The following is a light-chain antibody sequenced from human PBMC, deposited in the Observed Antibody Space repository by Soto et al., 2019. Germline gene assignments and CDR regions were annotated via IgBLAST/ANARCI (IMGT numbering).Light chain of an antibody. V-gene: IGLV2-14*01. J-gene: IGLJ1*01. Sequence: QSALTQPASVSGSPGQSITISCTGTSSDIGGYNYVSWYQQHPDKAPKHMLYEVSNRPSGVSNRLSGSKSGTTASLTISGLQAEDEADYYCNSYTSSNTLYVFGSGTKLTVL. CDR3: NSYTSSNTLYV. CDR2: EVS. CDR1: SSDIGGYNY.